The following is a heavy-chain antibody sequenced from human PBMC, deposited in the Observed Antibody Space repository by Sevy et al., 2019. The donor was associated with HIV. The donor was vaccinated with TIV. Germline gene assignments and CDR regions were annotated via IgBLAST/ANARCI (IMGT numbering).Heavy chain of an antibody. J-gene: IGHJ4*02. CDR2: IYYSGST. CDR1: GGSISSSSYY. Sequence: SETLSLTCTVSGGSISSSSYYWGWIRQPPGKGLEWIGSIYYSGSTSYNPSLKSRVTISVDTSKNQFSLKLSSVTAADTAVYYCARRPFGGVIVPFDYWGQGTLVTVSS. CDR3: ARRPFGGVIVPFDY. D-gene: IGHD3-16*02. V-gene: IGHV4-39*01.